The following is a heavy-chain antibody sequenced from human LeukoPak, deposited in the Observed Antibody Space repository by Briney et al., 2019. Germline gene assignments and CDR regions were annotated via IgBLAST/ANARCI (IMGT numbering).Heavy chain of an antibody. CDR3: ASRLGIHFFDY. J-gene: IGHJ4*02. Sequence: GGSLRLSCAASGFTFSSYDMHWVRQAPGKGLEWVSSISSSSSYIYYADSVKGRFTISRDNAKNSLYLQMNSLRAEDTAVYYCASRLGIHFFDYWGQGTLVTVSS. CDR1: GFTFSSYD. D-gene: IGHD7-27*01. CDR2: ISSSSSYI. V-gene: IGHV3-21*01.